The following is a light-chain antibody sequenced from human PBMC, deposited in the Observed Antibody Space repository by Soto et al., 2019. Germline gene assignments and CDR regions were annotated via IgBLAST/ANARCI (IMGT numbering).Light chain of an antibody. CDR2: DDS. CDR1: NVGSKS. J-gene: IGLJ1*01. CDR3: QVWDTSSDQGV. Sequence: SYELAQPPSVSVAPGQTATVTCGGNNVGSKSVHWYQQKPGQAPVLVVYDDSDRPSGIPERFSGSNSGNTATLTISRVEAGDEADYYCQVWDTSSDQGVFGTGTKVTVL. V-gene: IGLV3-21*02.